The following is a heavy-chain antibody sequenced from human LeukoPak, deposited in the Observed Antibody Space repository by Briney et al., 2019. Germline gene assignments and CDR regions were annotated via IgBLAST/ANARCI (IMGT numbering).Heavy chain of an antibody. D-gene: IGHD2-21*02. Sequence: ASVKVSCKASGYTFTNNYLHWVRQAPGQGLEWMGMIYPRDGSTSYAQNFQGRVTVTRDTSTTTVHMELRGLRSEDTAVYYCALEGEVGDPGRFLFYFDYWGQGTLVTVSS. J-gene: IGHJ4*02. V-gene: IGHV1-46*01. CDR1: GYTFTNNY. CDR2: IYPRDGST. CDR3: ALEGEVGDPGRFLFYFDY.